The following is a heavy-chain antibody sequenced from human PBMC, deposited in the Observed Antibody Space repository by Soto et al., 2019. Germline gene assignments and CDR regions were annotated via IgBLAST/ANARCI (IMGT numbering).Heavy chain of an antibody. V-gene: IGHV4-31*03. J-gene: IGHJ5*01. CDR1: GDSISTATQY. CDR3: VVLLPSIYNCYDS. Sequence: PSEALSLTCTASGDSISTATQYWNWIRRHTGKGLEWIGYVSYSGNSYYSPSLKSRDFMSVDTAKNLFSLNLSPVTAADTAIYYCVVLLPSIYNCYDSWGQGTQVTLS. CDR2: VSYSGNS. D-gene: IGHD3-22*01.